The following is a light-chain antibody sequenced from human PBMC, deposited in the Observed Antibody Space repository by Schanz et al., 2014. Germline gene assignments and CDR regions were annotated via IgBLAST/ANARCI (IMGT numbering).Light chain of an antibody. J-gene: IGLJ1*01. V-gene: IGLV2-14*02. CDR1: SSDVGSYNL. Sequence: QSVLTQPASVSGSPGQSITISCTGTSSDVGSYNLVSWYQQHPGKAPKLMIYEGSKRPSGVPDRFSGSKSGTSASLAITGLQAEDEADYYCQSYDSSLSGPYVFGTGTKLTVL. CDR2: EGS. CDR3: QSYDSSLSGPYV.